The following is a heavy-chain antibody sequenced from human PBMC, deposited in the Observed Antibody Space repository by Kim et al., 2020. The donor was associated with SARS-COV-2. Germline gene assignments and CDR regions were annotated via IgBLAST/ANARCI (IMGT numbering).Heavy chain of an antibody. D-gene: IGHD2-15*01. V-gene: IGHV3-11*01. CDR1: GFTFSDYY. Sequence: GGSLRLSCAASGFTFSDYYMSWIRQAPGKGLEWVSYISSSGSTIYYADSVKGRFTISRDNAKNSLYLQMNSLRAEDTAVYYCARDRGYCSGGSCYYAREGYYFDYWGQGTLVTVSS. J-gene: IGHJ4*02. CDR2: ISSSGSTI. CDR3: ARDRGYCSGGSCYYAREGYYFDY.